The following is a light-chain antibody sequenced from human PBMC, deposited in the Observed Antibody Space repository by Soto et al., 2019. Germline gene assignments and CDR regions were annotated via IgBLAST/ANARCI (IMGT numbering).Light chain of an antibody. J-gene: IGKJ1*01. CDR2: ATS. Sequence: DIQMTHSPSSLSASVGDRVTITCRSSQAIRNDLGWYQQKPAKAPKRLIYATSSLQSGVPSRFSGSGSGTEFTLTISSLQPEDSATYYCLQHNTYPRTLGQGTKVDIK. CDR1: QAIRND. V-gene: IGKV1-17*01. CDR3: LQHNTYPRT.